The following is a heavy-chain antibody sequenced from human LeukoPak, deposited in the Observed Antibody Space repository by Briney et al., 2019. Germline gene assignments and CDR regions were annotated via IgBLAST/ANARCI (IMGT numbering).Heavy chain of an antibody. CDR2: ISWNSGSI. CDR3: AAEGKWELSLNY. CDR1: GFTFDDYA. D-gene: IGHD3-16*02. V-gene: IGHV3-9*01. Sequence: PGGSLRLSCAASGFTFDDYAIHWVRQAPGKGLEWVSGISWNSGSIGYADSVKGRFTISRDNAKKSLYLQMNSLRAEDTAVYYCAAEGKWELSLNYWGQGTLVTVSS. J-gene: IGHJ4*02.